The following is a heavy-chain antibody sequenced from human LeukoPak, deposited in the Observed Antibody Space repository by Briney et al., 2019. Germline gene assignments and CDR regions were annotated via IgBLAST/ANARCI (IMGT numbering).Heavy chain of an antibody. CDR3: AKDSAKKYDDY. V-gene: IGHV3-30*04. J-gene: IGHJ4*02. D-gene: IGHD2/OR15-2a*01. CDR2: ISCDGSNK. Sequence: GRSLRLSCAASGFTFSNYAMHWVRQAPGKGLEWVAVISCDGSNKYYADSVKGRFTISRDNSKNTLYLQMNSLRAEDTAVYYCAKDSAKKYDDYWGQGTLVTVSS. CDR1: GFTFSNYA.